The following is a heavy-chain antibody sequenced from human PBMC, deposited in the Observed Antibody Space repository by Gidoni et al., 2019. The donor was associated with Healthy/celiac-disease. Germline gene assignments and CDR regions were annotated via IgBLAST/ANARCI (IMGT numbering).Heavy chain of an antibody. J-gene: IGHJ3*02. Sequence: EVQLVESGGGLVQPGGSLRLACAASGFTFSSHDMHWVRQATGRGLELVSAIGTAGDSYYPGSVKGRFTISRENAKNSLYLQMNSLRAGDTAVYYCARLVGGAFDIWGQGTMVTVS. D-gene: IGHD1-26*01. CDR2: IGTAGDS. CDR3: ARLVGGAFDI. CDR1: GFTFSSHD. V-gene: IGHV3-13*01.